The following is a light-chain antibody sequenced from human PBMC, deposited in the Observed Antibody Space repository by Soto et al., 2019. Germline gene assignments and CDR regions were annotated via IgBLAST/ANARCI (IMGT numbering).Light chain of an antibody. J-gene: IGKJ1*01. CDR2: AAS. CDR1: QSISSY. CDR3: QQYNIYRA. V-gene: IGKV1-39*01. Sequence: DIQMTQSPSSLSASVGDIVTITCRASQSISSYLNWYQQKPGKAPKLLIYAASSLQSGVPSRFSGSGFGTEFTLTISSLQPDDIATYYCQQYNIYRAFGQGGKVDIK.